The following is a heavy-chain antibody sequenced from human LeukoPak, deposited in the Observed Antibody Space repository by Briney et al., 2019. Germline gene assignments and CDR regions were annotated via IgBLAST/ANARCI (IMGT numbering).Heavy chain of an antibody. CDR1: GFMFSSYE. Sequence: PGGSLRLSCAASGFMFSSYEMYWVRQAPGKGLEWVSYISSGASTMYYADSVKGRFTISRDNAKNSLFLQMNSLRAEDTAVYYCALLAVTSDFDYWGHGTLVTVSS. D-gene: IGHD4-17*01. CDR3: ALLAVTSDFDY. V-gene: IGHV3-48*03. J-gene: IGHJ4*01. CDR2: ISSGASTM.